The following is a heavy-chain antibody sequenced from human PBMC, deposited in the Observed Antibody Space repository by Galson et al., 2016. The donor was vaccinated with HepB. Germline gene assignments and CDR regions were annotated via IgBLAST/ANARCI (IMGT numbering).Heavy chain of an antibody. CDR3: ARDRGGYTGYDFDN. D-gene: IGHD5-12*01. CDR2: IIPFYRTG. CDR1: GGAFNNYA. V-gene: IGHV1-69*06. Sequence: SVKVSCKASGGAFNNYAISWVRQAPGQGLEWMGGIIPFYRTGNYAQRLQGRVTITADISTATAFMELSNLTSEDTAVYYCARDRGGYTGYDFDNWSQGTLVAVSA. J-gene: IGHJ4*02.